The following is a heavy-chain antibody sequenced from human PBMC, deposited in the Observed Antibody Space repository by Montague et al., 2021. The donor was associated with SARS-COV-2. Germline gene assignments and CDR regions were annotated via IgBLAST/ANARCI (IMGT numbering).Heavy chain of an antibody. J-gene: IGHJ6*02. CDR1: GFIVSSNY. CDR2: IYSDGGTYGGST. D-gene: IGHD5-18*01. Sequence: SLRLSCAASGFIVSSNYMNWVRQAPGKGLEWVSVIYSDGGTYGGSTYYADSVKGRFTISRDNSKNTVYLQMNSLRADDTAVYFCAREAPWHTAMIAGYYNAMDVWGQGTTVTVSS. CDR3: AREAPWHTAMIAGYYNAMDV. V-gene: IGHV3-53*01.